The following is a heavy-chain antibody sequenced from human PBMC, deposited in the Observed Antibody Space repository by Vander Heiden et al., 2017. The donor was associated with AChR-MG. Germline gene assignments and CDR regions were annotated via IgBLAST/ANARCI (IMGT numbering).Heavy chain of an antibody. CDR2: INHSGST. D-gene: IGHD6-6*01. J-gene: IGHJ4*02. CDR3: ARVRGSSSSGLVDN. Sequence: QVQLQQWGAGLLKPSETLSLTCAVYGGSFSGYYWSWIRQPPGKGLEWIGEINHSGSTNYNPSLKSRVTISVDTSKNQFSLKLSSVTAADTAVYYCARVRGSSSSGLVDNWGQGTLVTVSS. CDR1: GGSFSGYY. V-gene: IGHV4-34*01.